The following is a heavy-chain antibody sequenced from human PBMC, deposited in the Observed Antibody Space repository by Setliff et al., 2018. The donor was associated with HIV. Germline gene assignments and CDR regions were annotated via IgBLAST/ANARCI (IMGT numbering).Heavy chain of an antibody. CDR2: INYSGST. CDR3: ARLVGGDSSSSFFFDY. J-gene: IGHJ4*02. D-gene: IGHD6-6*01. V-gene: IGHV4-34*01. Sequence: PSETLSLTCAIYGGSFSGNYWSWIRQRPGKGLEWIGEINYSGSTYYNPSLKSRVTISVATPKNHLSLKLNSVTAADTAVYYCARLVGGDSSSSFFFDYWGQGTLVTVSS. CDR1: GGSFSGNY.